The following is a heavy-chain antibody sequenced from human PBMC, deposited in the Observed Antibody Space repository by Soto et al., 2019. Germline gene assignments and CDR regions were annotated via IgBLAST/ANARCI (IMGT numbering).Heavy chain of an antibody. CDR1: GDSISNNNFY. CDR3: ARAAPFGVVTSPYYYYDGMDV. Sequence: SETLSLTCTVSGDSISNNNFYWGWIRQPPGKGLEWIGSIYYSGSTYYNPSLKSRVTISVDTSKNQFSLKLSSVTAADTAVYYCARAAPFGVVTSPYYYYDGMDVWGQGTTVTVSS. CDR2: IYYSGST. V-gene: IGHV4-39*07. J-gene: IGHJ6*02. D-gene: IGHD3-3*01.